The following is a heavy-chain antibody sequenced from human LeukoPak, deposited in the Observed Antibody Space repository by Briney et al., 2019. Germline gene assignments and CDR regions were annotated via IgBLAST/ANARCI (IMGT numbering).Heavy chain of an antibody. CDR1: GFTFSSYE. J-gene: IGHJ5*02. CDR3: ARDLYRDSLPVSWFDP. D-gene: IGHD4-11*01. V-gene: IGHV3-48*03. Sequence: GGSLRLSCAASGFTFSSYEMNWVRQAPGKGLEWVSYINSDGSTTFYADSVKGRFTISRDNAKNSLYLQMNSLRADDTAIYYCARDLYRDSLPVSWFDPWGQGTLVTVSS. CDR2: INSDGSTT.